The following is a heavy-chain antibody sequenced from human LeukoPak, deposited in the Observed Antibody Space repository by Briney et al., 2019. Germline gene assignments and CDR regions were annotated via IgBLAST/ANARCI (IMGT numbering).Heavy chain of an antibody. J-gene: IGHJ6*02. Sequence: GGSLRLSCAASGFTFSSYGMHWVRQAPGKGLEWVAVISYDGSNKYYADSVKGRFTISRDNSKNTLHLQMNSLRAEDTAVYYCAKVGGTSSFNGMGVWGQGTTVTVSS. CDR2: ISYDGSNK. V-gene: IGHV3-30*18. CDR1: GFTFSSYG. CDR3: AKVGGTSSFNGMGV. D-gene: IGHD2-2*01.